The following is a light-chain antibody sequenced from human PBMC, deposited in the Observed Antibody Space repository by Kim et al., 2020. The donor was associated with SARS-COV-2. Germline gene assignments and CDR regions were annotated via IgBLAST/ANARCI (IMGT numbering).Light chain of an antibody. V-gene: IGLV2-11*03. CDR1: SSDVGGYNY. CDR2: DVS. J-gene: IGLJ3*02. Sequence: GRSVTVSCTGSSSDVGGYNYVSWYQQHPGKAPKLMIHDVSKRPSGVPDRFSGSKSGNTASLAISGLQAEDEADYYCCSFAGSNTWVFGGGTQLTVL. CDR3: CSFAGSNTWV.